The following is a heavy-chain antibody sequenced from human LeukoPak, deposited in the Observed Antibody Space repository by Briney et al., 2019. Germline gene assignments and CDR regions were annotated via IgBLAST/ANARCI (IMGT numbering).Heavy chain of an antibody. CDR1: GYTFTSND. CDR2: MNPSTGNT. J-gene: IGHJ4*02. V-gene: IGHV1-8*01. Sequence: ASVKVSCKASGYTFTSNDINWVRRATGQGLEWMGWMNPSTGNTGYAQKFQGRVSITRNTAISTAYMELSSLTSEDTAVYYCARTYCTGGSCYGFDDWGQGTLVTVSA. CDR3: ARTYCTGGSCYGFDD. D-gene: IGHD2-15*01.